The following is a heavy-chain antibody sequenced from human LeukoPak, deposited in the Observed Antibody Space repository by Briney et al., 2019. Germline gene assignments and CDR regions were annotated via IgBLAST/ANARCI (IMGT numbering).Heavy chain of an antibody. CDR3: ARGTYGSQVVPFDY. Sequence: SETLSLTCTVSGGSVSSGSYYWSWIRQPPGKGLEWIGYIYYSGSTTYNPSLKSRVTISVDTSKNQFSLKLNSVTAADTAVYYCARGTYGSQVVPFDYWGQGTLVTVSS. V-gene: IGHV4-61*01. CDR1: GGSVSSGSYY. CDR2: IYYSGST. J-gene: IGHJ4*02. D-gene: IGHD3-10*01.